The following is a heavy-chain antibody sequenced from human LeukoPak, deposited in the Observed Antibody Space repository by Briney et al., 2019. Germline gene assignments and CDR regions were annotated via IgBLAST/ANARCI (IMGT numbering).Heavy chain of an antibody. J-gene: IGHJ4*02. CDR2: ISSSSSYI. CDR3: ASIPGSVGFDY. D-gene: IGHD2-21*01. CDR1: GFTFSSYS. V-gene: IGHV3-21*01. Sequence: GGSLRLSCAASGFTFSSYSMNWVRQAPGKGLEWVSSISSSSSYIYYSDSVKGRFTISRDNEKTSLYLQMNSLRAEDTAVYYCASIPGSVGFDYWGQGTLVTVSS.